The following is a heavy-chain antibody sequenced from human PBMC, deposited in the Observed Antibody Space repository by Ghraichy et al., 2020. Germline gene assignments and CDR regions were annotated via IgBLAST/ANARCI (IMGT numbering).Heavy chain of an antibody. V-gene: IGHV4-34*01. J-gene: IGHJ4*02. CDR1: GGSFSGYY. CDR2: INHSGST. Sequence: SQTLSLTFAVYGGSFSGYYWSWILQPPGKGLEWIGEINHSGSTNYNPSLKSRVTISVDTSKNQFSLKLSSVTAADTAVYYCARRPEYYDFWSGYYVTFDYWGQGTLVTVSS. CDR3: ARRPEYYDFWSGYYVTFDY. D-gene: IGHD3-3*01.